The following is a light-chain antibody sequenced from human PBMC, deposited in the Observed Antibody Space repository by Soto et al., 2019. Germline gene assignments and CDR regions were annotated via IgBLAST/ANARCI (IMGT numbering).Light chain of an antibody. CDR2: GAS. V-gene: IGKV3-20*01. J-gene: IGKJ1*01. CDR1: GSESCDN. CDR3: QQYDSSPT. Sequence: IVLTQSPATLSLSPGERATLSCRAKGSESCDNLSWYQLKPGHVPRLLGYGASSRATGNPVVYMDCGCVRVFALTICSLETEYVAVCYSQQYDSSPTFGEVT.